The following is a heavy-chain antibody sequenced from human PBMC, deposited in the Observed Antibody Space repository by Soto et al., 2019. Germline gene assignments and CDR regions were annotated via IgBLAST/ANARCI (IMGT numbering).Heavy chain of an antibody. CDR3: ARMEVEYCSGGSCSRDSYGMDV. CDR2: IYYSGST. J-gene: IGHJ6*02. CDR1: GGSISSGGYY. V-gene: IGHV4-31*03. Sequence: SETLSLTCTVSGGSISSGGYYWSWIRQHPGKGLEWIGYIYYSGSTYYNPSLKSRVTISVDTSKNQFSLKLSSVTAADTAVYYCARMEVEYCSGGSCSRDSYGMDVWGQGTTVTVSS. D-gene: IGHD2-15*01.